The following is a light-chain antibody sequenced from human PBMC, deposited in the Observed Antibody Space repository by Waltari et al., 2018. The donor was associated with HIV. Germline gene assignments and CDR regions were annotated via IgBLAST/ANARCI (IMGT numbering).Light chain of an antibody. CDR2: EVT. V-gene: IGLV2-8*01. CDR1: NSDIGGYNY. J-gene: IGLJ2*01. CDR3: SSYADRNGFYVV. Sequence: QSALTQPPSASGSPGQSVTISCTGTNSDIGGYNYVSWYQQHPGKAPKLVISEVTKRASGVPERVAGSKSGTTASLTVSGLQAEDEADYYCSSYADRNGFYVVFGGGTRLTVL.